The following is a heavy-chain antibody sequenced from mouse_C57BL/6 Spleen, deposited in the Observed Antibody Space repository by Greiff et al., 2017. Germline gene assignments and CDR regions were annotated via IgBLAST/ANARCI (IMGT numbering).Heavy chain of an antibody. D-gene: IGHD1-1*01. CDR3: ARRPITTVEYAMDY. CDR2: ISSGGSYT. Sequence: EVQGVESGGDLVKPGGSLKLSCAASGFTFSSYGMSWVRQTPDKRLEWVATISSGGSYTYYPDSVKGRFTISRDNAKNTLYLQMSSLKSEDTAMYYCARRPITTVEYAMDYWGQGTSVTVSS. CDR1: GFTFSSYG. J-gene: IGHJ4*01. V-gene: IGHV5-6*01.